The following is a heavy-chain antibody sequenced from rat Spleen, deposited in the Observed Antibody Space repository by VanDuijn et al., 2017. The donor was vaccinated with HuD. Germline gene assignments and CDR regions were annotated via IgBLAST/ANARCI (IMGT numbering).Heavy chain of an antibody. V-gene: IGHV5-25*01. CDR2: ISPSGGST. CDR3: ARHGWDNVGYVMDA. Sequence: EVQLVESGGGLVQPGRSLKLSCAASGFTFSNYDMAWVRQAPTKGLEWVASISPSGGSTYYRDSVKGRFTVSRDNAKSTLYLQMDSLRSEDTATYYCARHGWDNVGYVMDAWGQGASVTVSS. J-gene: IGHJ4*01. CDR1: GFTFSNYD. D-gene: IGHD1-10*01.